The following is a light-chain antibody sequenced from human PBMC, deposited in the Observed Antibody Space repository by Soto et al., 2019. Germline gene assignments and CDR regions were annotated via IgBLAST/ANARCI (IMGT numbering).Light chain of an antibody. Sequence: QPVLTQSPSASASLGASVKLTCTLSSGHSNYAIAWHQQQPEKGPRFLMKLNSDGSYSKGDGIPDRFSGSSSGAERYLTISTLQSEDEADYYCQTWVTGIHIFGGGTKVTVL. J-gene: IGLJ2*01. CDR1: SGHSNYA. CDR2: LNSDGSY. V-gene: IGLV4-69*01. CDR3: QTWVTGIHI.